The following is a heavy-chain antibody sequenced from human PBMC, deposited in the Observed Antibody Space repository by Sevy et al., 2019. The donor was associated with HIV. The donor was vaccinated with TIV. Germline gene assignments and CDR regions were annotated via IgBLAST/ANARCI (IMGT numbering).Heavy chain of an antibody. CDR2: INAISSNI. CDR1: GFTFSSYA. D-gene: IGHD2-15*01. Sequence: GGSLRLSCAASGFTFSSYAMNWVRQAPGKGLEWVSSINAISSNIYYANSVKGRFTISRDNAENSLYLQMNSVRAEDTAVYYCARDLFSGGNAVYGYWGQGALVTVSS. CDR3: ARDLFSGGNAVYGY. V-gene: IGHV3-21*01. J-gene: IGHJ4*02.